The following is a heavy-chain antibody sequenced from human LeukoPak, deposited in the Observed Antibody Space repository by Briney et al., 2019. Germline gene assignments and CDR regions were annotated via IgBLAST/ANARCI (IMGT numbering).Heavy chain of an antibody. V-gene: IGHV4-38-2*02. Sequence: SETLSLTCSVSGYSISSGYYWGWIRQPPGKGLEWIGSIYHSGNTLYNPSLKSRVTISVDTSKNQFSLKLRSVTAADTAVYYCGRGLDYYDSSGYKDAFDIWGQGTMVTVSS. J-gene: IGHJ3*02. CDR1: GYSISSGYY. D-gene: IGHD3-22*01. CDR2: IYHSGNT. CDR3: GRGLDYYDSSGYKDAFDI.